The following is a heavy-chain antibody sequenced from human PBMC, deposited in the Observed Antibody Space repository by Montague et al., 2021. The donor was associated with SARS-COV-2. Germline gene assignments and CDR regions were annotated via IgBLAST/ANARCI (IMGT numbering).Heavy chain of an antibody. CDR3: ARPLVRGVPKASDI. CDR2: IYYSGTT. CDR1: GGSITRNYY. D-gene: IGHD3-10*01. J-gene: IGHJ3*02. V-gene: IGHV4-39*01. Sequence: SETLPLTCTVSGGSITRNYYWGWIRQPPGKGLEWVGNIYYSGTTFINPSLESRVTISVDASKNQFSLNLTSVTAADTAVYYCARPLVRGVPKASDIWGQGALVIVSS.